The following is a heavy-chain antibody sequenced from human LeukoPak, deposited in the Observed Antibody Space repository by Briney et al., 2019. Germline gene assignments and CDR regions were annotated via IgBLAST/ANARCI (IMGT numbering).Heavy chain of an antibody. V-gene: IGHV4-39*01. CDR2: IYYSGST. CDR3: ARHYGP. Sequence: SETLSLTCAVSGASITSYYWNWIRQPPGKGLEWIGSIYYSGSTYYNPSLKSRVTISVDTSKNQFSLKLNSVTATDTAVYYCARHYGPWGQGTLVTVSS. J-gene: IGHJ4*02. CDR1: GASITSYY. D-gene: IGHD3-10*01.